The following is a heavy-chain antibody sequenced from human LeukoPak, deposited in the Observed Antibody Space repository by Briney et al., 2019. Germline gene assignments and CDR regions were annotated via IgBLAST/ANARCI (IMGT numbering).Heavy chain of an antibody. Sequence: SETLSLTCTVSGGSISSYYWSWIRQPPGKGLEWIGEINHSGSTNYNPSLKSRVTISVGTSKNQFSLKLSSVTAADTAVYYCARDWREHGYYYYYMDVWGKGTTVTVSS. J-gene: IGHJ6*03. CDR1: GGSISSYY. V-gene: IGHV4-34*01. CDR3: ARDWREHGYYYYYMDV. CDR2: INHSGST. D-gene: IGHD1-26*01.